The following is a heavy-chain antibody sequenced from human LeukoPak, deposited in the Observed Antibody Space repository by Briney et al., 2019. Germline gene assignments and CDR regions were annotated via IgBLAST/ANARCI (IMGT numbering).Heavy chain of an antibody. Sequence: GGSLRLSCAASGFTVSSNYMSWVRQAPGKGLEWVSVIYSGGSTYYAGSVKGRFTISRDSSKNTLYLQMNSLRAEDTAVYYCARTYGDYASYYYYYYMDVWGKGTTVTVSS. CDR3: ARTYGDYASYYYYYYMDV. CDR2: IYSGGST. CDR1: GFTVSSNY. D-gene: IGHD4-17*01. V-gene: IGHV3-66*02. J-gene: IGHJ6*03.